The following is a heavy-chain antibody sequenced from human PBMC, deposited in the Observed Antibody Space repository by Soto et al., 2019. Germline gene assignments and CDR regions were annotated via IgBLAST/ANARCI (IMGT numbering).Heavy chain of an antibody. V-gene: IGHV1-24*01. CDR2: FDPEDGET. CDR3: ATAVGIVAPTRLFDY. CDR1: GYTLTELS. J-gene: IGHJ4*02. Sequence: ASVKVSCKVSGYTLTELSMHWVRQAPGKGLEWMGGFDPEDGETIYAQKFQGRVTMTEDTSTDTAYMELSSLRSEDTAVYYCATAVGIVAPTRLFDYWGQGTLVTVSS. D-gene: IGHD5-12*01.